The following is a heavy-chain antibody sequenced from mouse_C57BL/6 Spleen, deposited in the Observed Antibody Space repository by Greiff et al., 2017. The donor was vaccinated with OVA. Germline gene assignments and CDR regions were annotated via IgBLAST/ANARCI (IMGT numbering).Heavy chain of an antibody. CDR3: ARYGGLQRVYFDD. CDR2: INPSNGGT. V-gene: IGHV1-53*01. D-gene: IGHD1-1*02. J-gene: IGHJ2*01. CDR1: GYTFTSYW. Sequence: QVQLQQPGTELVKPGASVKLSCKASGYTFTSYWMHWVKQRPGQGLEWIGNINPSNGGTNYNEKFKSKATLTVDKSSSTAYMQLSSRTSEDSAVYYCARYGGLQRVYFDDWGQGTTLTVSS.